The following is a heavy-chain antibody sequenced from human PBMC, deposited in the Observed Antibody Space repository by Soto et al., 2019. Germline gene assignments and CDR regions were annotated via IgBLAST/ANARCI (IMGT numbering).Heavy chain of an antibody. Sequence: PGGSLRLSCAASGFTFSSYGMHWVRQAPGKGLEWVAVISYDGSNKYYADSVKGRFTISRDNSKNTLYLQMNSLRAEDTAVYYCAKDRDILTGLDYWGQGTLVTVSS. CDR2: ISYDGSNK. V-gene: IGHV3-30*18. CDR1: GFTFSSYG. J-gene: IGHJ4*02. CDR3: AKDRDILTGLDY. D-gene: IGHD3-9*01.